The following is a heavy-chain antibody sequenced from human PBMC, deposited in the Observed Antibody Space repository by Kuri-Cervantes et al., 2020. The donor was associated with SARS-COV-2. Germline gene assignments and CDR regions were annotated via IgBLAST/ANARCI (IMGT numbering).Heavy chain of an antibody. CDR1: GYSFSSYW. Sequence: GGSLRLSCKGSGYSFSSYWISWARQMPGKGLEWMGRIDPSDSYTNYSPSFQGHVTISADKSISTAYLQWSSLKASDTAMYYCARQRYSSGWYYWGQGTLVTVSS. V-gene: IGHV5-10-1*01. D-gene: IGHD6-19*01. J-gene: IGHJ4*02. CDR2: IDPSDSYT. CDR3: ARQRYSSGWYY.